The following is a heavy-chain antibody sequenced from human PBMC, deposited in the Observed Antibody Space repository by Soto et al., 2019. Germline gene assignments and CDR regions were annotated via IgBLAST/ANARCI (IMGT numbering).Heavy chain of an antibody. Sequence: QPGGSLRLSCAASAFTFSGYWMHWVRQAPGRGLVWVSRLNSDGSTTNYADSVKGRFTISRDNAKNTLYLEMNSLGADDTAVYYCARSIKTYYDMDVWGQGNTVTVSS. CDR1: AFTFSGYW. V-gene: IGHV3-74*01. CDR3: ARSIKTYYDMDV. J-gene: IGHJ6*02. CDR2: LNSDGSTT. D-gene: IGHD2-21*01.